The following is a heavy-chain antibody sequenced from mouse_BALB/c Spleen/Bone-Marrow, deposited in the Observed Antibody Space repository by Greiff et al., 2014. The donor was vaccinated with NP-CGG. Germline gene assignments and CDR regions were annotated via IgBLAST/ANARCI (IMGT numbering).Heavy chain of an antibody. Sequence: VQLKQSGGGLVKPGGSRKLSCAASGFTFSDYYMYWVRQTPEKRLEWVATISDGGSYTYYPDSVKGRFTISRDNAKNNLYLQMSSLKSEDTAMYYCARDHDYAMDYWGQGTSVTVSS. J-gene: IGHJ4*01. V-gene: IGHV5-4*02. CDR2: ISDGGSYT. CDR1: GFTFSDYY. CDR3: ARDHDYAMDY.